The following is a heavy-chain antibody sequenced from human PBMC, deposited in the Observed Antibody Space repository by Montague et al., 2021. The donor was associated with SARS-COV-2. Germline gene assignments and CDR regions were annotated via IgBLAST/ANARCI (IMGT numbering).Heavy chain of an antibody. CDR1: GFTVSSNY. J-gene: IGHJ5*02. CDR2: IYSGGST. V-gene: IGHV3-53*04. CDR3: AIEIAAAAYEWNWFDP. D-gene: IGHD6-13*01. Sequence: CLSLSCSASGFTVSSNYMSWVRQAPGKGLEWVSVIYSGGSTYYADSVKGRFTISRHNSKNTLYLQMHSLRADDPAVYYCAIEIAAAAYEWNWFDPWGQGTLVTVSS.